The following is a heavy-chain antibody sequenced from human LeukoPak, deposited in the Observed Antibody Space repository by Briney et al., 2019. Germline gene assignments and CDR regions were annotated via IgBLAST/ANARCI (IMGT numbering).Heavy chain of an antibody. CDR3: AKSINYYYDSSGYYRAFDI. D-gene: IGHD3-22*01. Sequence: GGSLRLSCAASGSTFSSYAMSWVRQAPGKGLEWVSAISGSGGSTYYADSVKGRFTISRDNSKNTLYLQMNSLRAEDTAVYYCAKSINYYYDSSGYYRAFDIWGRGTMVTVSS. CDR1: GSTFSSYA. CDR2: ISGSGGST. J-gene: IGHJ3*02. V-gene: IGHV3-23*01.